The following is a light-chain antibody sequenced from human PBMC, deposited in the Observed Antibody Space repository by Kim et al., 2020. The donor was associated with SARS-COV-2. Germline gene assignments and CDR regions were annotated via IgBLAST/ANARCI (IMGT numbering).Light chain of an antibody. Sequence: LRQPVRITCQGDSLRRYYASWYQQKPGQAPVLIIFAKNNRASGIPDRFSGSNSGDTASLTITGAQAEDEADYYCHSRDSSGDHRVFGGGTQLTVL. CDR2: AKN. CDR3: HSRDSSGDHRV. CDR1: SLRRYY. J-gene: IGLJ3*02. V-gene: IGLV3-19*01.